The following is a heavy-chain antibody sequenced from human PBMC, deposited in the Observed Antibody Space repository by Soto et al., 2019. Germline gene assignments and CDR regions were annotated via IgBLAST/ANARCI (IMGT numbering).Heavy chain of an antibody. D-gene: IGHD2-15*01. V-gene: IGHV4-31*03. CDR1: VGSLSSGGYY. CDR2: IYYSGST. Sequence: QVQLQESGPGLVKPSQTLSLTCTVSVGSLSSGGYYWSWIRQHPGKGLEWIGYIYYSGSTYYNPSLKSRVTISGDTSKNQFSLKLSSVTAADTAVYYCASLSPGFYFGMDVWGQGTTVTVSS. J-gene: IGHJ6*02. CDR3: ASLSPGFYFGMDV.